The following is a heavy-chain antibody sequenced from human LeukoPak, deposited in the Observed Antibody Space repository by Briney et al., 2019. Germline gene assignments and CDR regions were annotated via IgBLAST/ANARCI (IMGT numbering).Heavy chain of an antibody. CDR2: ISGSGGST. D-gene: IGHD3-16*01. Sequence: AGGSLRLSCAASGFTFSSYAMSWVRQAPGKGLEWVSGISGSGGSTYYADSVKGRFTISRDNSKNTLYLQMNSLRAEDTAVYYCARKGGEFDYWGQGTLVTVSS. V-gene: IGHV3-23*01. CDR1: GFTFSSYA. CDR3: ARKGGEFDY. J-gene: IGHJ4*02.